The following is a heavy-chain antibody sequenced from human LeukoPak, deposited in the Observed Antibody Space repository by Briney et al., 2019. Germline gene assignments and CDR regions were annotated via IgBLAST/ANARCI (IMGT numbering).Heavy chain of an antibody. V-gene: IGHV3-21*01. J-gene: IGHJ4*02. CDR1: GFTFRSYS. D-gene: IGHD4-23*01. Sequence: GGSLRLSCAASGFTFRSYSMNWVRQAPGKGLEWVSSISTSSDYIYYADSVKGRFTISRDNARNSLYLQMNSLRAEDTAVYYCARGATVRTPPVDYWGQGTLVTVSS. CDR3: ARGATVRTPPVDY. CDR2: ISTSSDYI.